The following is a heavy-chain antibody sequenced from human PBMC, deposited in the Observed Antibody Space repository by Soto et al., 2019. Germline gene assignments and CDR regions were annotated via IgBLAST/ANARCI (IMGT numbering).Heavy chain of an antibody. CDR2: ISYDGSNK. V-gene: IGHV3-30-3*01. J-gene: IGHJ4*02. Sequence: QVQLVESGGGVVQPGRSLRLSCAASGFTISSYAMHWVRQAPGKGLEWVAVISYDGSNKYYADSVKGRFTISRDISKNTLYLQMNSLRAEDTAVYYCARAGGLLLDYWGQGTLVTVSS. CDR1: GFTISSYA. CDR3: ARAGGLLLDY. D-gene: IGHD2-15*01.